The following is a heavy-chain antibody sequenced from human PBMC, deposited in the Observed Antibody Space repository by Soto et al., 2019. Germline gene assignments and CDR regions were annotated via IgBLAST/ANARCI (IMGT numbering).Heavy chain of an antibody. J-gene: IGHJ4*02. V-gene: IGHV1-8*01. D-gene: IGHD3-10*01. CDR3: ARGPGDLGYFDY. CDR1: RYTFTSYD. Sequence: QVQLVQSGAEVRKPGASVKVSCKASRYTFTSYDINWVRQATGQGLEWMGWMNPYNGNTGYEQTFQGRVTMTRNTSISTAYMELSSLTSEDTAVYYCARGPGDLGYFDYWGQGTLVTVSS. CDR2: MNPYNGNT.